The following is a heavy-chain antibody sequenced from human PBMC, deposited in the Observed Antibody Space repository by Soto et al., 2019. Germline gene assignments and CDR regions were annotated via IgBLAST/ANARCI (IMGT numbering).Heavy chain of an antibody. CDR2: ISSDGSST. CDR3: ARAETYAWEVQVY. Sequence: PGGSLRLSCAASGFTFSGYWMHWVRQTPGKGLEWVSRISSDGSSTSYADSAKGRFTISRDSARNTLYLQMNSLRVEDTAVYYCARAETYAWEVQVYWGQGTLVTVSS. D-gene: IGHD3-16*01. J-gene: IGHJ4*02. CDR1: GFTFSGYW. V-gene: IGHV3-74*01.